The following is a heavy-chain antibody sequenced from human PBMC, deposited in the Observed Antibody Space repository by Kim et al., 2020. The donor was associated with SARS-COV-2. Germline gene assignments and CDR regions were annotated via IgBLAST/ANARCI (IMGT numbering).Heavy chain of an antibody. CDR1: GDSISSSSYY. CDR2: TYYSGTT. V-gene: IGHV4-39*01. Sequence: SETLSLTCTVSGDSISSSSYYWGWIRQPPGKGLEWIGNTYYSGTTQYNPSLKGRVTISVDTSKNQVSLKLSSVTAADTAVYYCGRRGHYYFDYCGQGTLV. J-gene: IGHJ4*02. CDR3: GRRGHYYFDY.